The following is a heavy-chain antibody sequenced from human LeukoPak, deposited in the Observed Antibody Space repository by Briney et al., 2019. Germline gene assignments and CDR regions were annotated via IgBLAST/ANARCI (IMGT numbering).Heavy chain of an antibody. J-gene: IGHJ4*02. V-gene: IGHV3-7*01. D-gene: IGHD6-6*01. Sequence: PGGSLRLSCAVSGFTFTNSWMSWVRQAPGKGLEWVANIKQDGSEKYYVDSVKDRFTVSRDNAKNSLYLQMNSLRAEDTAVYYCARDRYSSSPRGGFDYWGQGTLVTVSS. CDR2: IKQDGSEK. CDR1: GFTFTNSW. CDR3: ARDRYSSSPRGGFDY.